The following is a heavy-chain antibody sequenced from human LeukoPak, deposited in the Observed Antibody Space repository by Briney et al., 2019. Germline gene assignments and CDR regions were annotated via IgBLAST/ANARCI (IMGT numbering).Heavy chain of an antibody. Sequence: GGSPRLSCAASGFTVSSNYMSWVRQAPGKGLEWVSVIYSGGSTYYADSVKGRFTISRDNSKNTLYLQMNSLRAEDTAVYYCASGYQYYYYGMDVWGQGTTVTVSS. V-gene: IGHV3-53*01. CDR2: IYSGGST. CDR1: GFTVSSNY. CDR3: ASGYQYYYYGMDV. J-gene: IGHJ6*02. D-gene: IGHD2-2*01.